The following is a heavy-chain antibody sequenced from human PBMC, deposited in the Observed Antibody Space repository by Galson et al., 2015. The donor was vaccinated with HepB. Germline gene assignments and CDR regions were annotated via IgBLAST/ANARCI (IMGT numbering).Heavy chain of an antibody. D-gene: IGHD3-22*01. CDR1: GYTFTGYY. J-gene: IGHJ4*02. CDR2: INPNSGGT. V-gene: IGHV1-2*02. Sequence: SVKVSCKASGYTFTGYYMHWVRQAPGQGLEWMGWINPNSGGTNYAQKFQGRVTMTRDTSISTAYMELSRLRSDDTAVYYCARDISGNHYDSSGYSFVGWGQGTLVTVSS. CDR3: ARDISGNHYDSSGYSFVG.